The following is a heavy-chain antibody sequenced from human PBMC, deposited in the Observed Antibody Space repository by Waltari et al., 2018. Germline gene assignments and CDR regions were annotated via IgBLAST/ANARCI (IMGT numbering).Heavy chain of an antibody. CDR3: ARDLGGCGGGSCYTH. CDR1: VASISSSNW. J-gene: IGHJ4*02. V-gene: IGHV4-4*02. D-gene: IGHD2-15*01. CDR2: IYHSGST. Sequence: QVQLQESGPGLVKPSGTLSLTCAASVASISSSNWWSWVRQPPGKGLEWIGEIYHSGSTNYNPSLKSRVTISVDKSKNQFSLKLNSVTAADTAVYYCARDLGGCGGGSCYTHWGQGTLVTVSS.